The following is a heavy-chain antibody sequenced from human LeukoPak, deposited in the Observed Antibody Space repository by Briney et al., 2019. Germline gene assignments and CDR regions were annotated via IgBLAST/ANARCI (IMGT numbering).Heavy chain of an antibody. J-gene: IGHJ4*02. V-gene: IGHV4-4*02. D-gene: IGHD1-14*01. CDR1: PDSTTSNF. CDR3: AREIVGGFNPGAY. CDR2: IHRSGST. Sequence: SETLSLTCTVSPDSTTSNFWSWVRQPPGKGLEWIGEIHRSGSTNYNPSLQSRVTISIDRSKNQIALELSSVTAADAAVYYCAREIVGGFNPGAYWGQGTLVTVSS.